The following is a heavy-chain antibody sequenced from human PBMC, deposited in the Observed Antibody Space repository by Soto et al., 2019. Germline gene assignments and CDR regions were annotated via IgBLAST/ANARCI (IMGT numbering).Heavy chain of an antibody. D-gene: IGHD3-16*01. CDR2: INPSGGST. CDR3: AREVGSIWGGMEV. Sequence: QVQLVQSGAEVKKPGASVKVSCKASGYTFTSYYMYWVRQAPGQGLEWMGIINPSGGSTSYVQKYQGRVTMTRDTSTSTVYMELNSLRSEDTAMYYCAREVGSIWGGMEVWGQGTTVTVSS. J-gene: IGHJ6*02. V-gene: IGHV1-46*01. CDR1: GYTFTSYY.